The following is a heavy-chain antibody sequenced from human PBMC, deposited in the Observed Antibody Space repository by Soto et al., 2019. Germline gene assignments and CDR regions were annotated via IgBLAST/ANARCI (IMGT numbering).Heavy chain of an antibody. CDR1: GYSFTSYW. D-gene: IGHD3-10*01. CDR2: IYPGDSDT. J-gene: IGHJ4*02. Sequence: PGESLKISCKGSGYSFTSYWIGWVRQMPGKGLEWMGIIYPGDSDTRYSPSFQGQVTISADKSISTAYLQWSSLKASDTAMYYCARLGGVWVVRGVIPTGAKYWGQGTLVTVSS. CDR3: ARLGGVWVVRGVIPTGAKY. V-gene: IGHV5-51*01.